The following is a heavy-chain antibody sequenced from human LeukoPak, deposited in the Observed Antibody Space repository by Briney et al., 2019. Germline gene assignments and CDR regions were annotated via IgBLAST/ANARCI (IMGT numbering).Heavy chain of an antibody. V-gene: IGHV3-48*04. D-gene: IGHD1-1*01. Sequence: GGSLRLSCAASGFTFSSYSMNWVRQAPGKGLEWVAYISTSTTYYADSVRGRFTISRDNSNNTLHLQMNSLRAEDTALYYCAREDNPLWFDPWGQGTLVTVSS. J-gene: IGHJ5*02. CDR1: GFTFSSYS. CDR3: AREDNPLWFDP. CDR2: ISTSTT.